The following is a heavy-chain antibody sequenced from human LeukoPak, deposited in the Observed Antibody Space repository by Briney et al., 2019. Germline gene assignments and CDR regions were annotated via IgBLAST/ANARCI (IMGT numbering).Heavy chain of an antibody. CDR1: GYTFTGYY. Sequence: ASVKVSCKASGYTFTGYYMHWVRQAPGQGLEWMGWINPNSGGTNYAQKFQGRVTMTRDTSISTAYMELSRLRSDDTAVYYCARDLAGSSSSLGAFDIWGQGTMVTVSS. J-gene: IGHJ3*02. D-gene: IGHD6-6*01. V-gene: IGHV1-2*02. CDR3: ARDLAGSSSSLGAFDI. CDR2: INPNSGGT.